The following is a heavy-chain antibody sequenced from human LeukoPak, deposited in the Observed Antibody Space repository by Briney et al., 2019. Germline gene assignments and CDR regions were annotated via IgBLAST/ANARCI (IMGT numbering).Heavy chain of an antibody. Sequence: ASVKVSCKASGYTFTSYGISWVRQAPGQGLEWMGWISAYNGNTNYAQKPQGRDTMTTDTSTSTAYMELRSLRSDDTAVYYCARDPKQWLVTYYYYGMDVWGQGTTVTVSS. V-gene: IGHV1-18*01. CDR3: ARDPKQWLVTYYYYGMDV. J-gene: IGHJ6*02. CDR1: GYTFTSYG. D-gene: IGHD6-19*01. CDR2: ISAYNGNT.